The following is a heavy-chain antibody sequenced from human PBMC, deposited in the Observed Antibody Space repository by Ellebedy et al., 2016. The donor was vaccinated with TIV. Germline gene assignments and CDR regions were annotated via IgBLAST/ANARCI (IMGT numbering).Heavy chain of an antibody. J-gene: IGHJ4*02. CDR2: IYPGDSDT. Sequence: GESLKISCKGSGYSCTSYWIGLVRQMPGKGLEWMGIIYPGDSDTRYSPSFQGQVTISADKSISTAYLQWSSLKASDTAMYYCARDRPSSWYHFDYWGQGTLVTVSS. D-gene: IGHD6-13*01. CDR3: ARDRPSSWYHFDY. V-gene: IGHV5-51*01. CDR1: GYSCTSYW.